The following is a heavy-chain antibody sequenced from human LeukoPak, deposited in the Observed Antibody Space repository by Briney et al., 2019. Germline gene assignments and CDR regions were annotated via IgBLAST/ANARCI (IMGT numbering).Heavy chain of an antibody. CDR1: GFTFSSYA. CDR2: ISGSGGST. V-gene: IGHV3-23*01. CDR3: ARSTYYYDSTGCLYYFDY. J-gene: IGHJ4*02. D-gene: IGHD3-22*01. Sequence: GGSLRLSCAASGFTFSSYAMSWVRQAPGKGLEWVSAISGSGGSTNYADSVKGRFTISRDNSKNTLYLQMDSLRAEDTAVYYCARSTYYYDSTGCLYYFDYWGQGTLVTVSS.